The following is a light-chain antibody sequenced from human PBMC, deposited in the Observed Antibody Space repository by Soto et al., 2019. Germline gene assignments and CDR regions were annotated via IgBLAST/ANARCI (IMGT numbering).Light chain of an antibody. V-gene: IGLV2-14*01. CDR3: SSYTSSSTYV. J-gene: IGLJ1*01. CDR1: SSDVGGYNF. Sequence: QSALTQPASVSGSPGQSITISCTGTSSDVGGYNFVSWYQQHPDKAPKLMIYDVTNRPSGVSNRFSGSKSGNTASLTISGLQAEYEADYYCSSYTSSSTYVSGTGTKVTV. CDR2: DVT.